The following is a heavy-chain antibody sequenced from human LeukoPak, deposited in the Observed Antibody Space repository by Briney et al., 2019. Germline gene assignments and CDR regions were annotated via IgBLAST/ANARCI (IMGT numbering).Heavy chain of an antibody. CDR3: ARGSHSSSWSGYYGMDV. V-gene: IGHV4-39*07. J-gene: IGHJ6*02. CDR1: GGSISSSSYY. D-gene: IGHD6-13*01. Sequence: SETLSLTCTVSGGSISSSSYYWGWIRQPPGKGLEWIGSIYYSGSTYYNPSLKSRVTISVDTSKNQFSLKLSSVTAADTAVYYCARGSHSSSWSGYYGMDVWGQGTTVTVSS. CDR2: IYYSGST.